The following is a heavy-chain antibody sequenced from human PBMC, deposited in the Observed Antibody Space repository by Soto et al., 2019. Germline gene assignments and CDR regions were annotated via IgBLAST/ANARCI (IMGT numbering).Heavy chain of an antibody. CDR3: ARTGLLGIAVAGTRGFDY. CDR2: INPSGGST. D-gene: IGHD6-19*01. V-gene: IGHV1-46*03. J-gene: IGHJ4*02. Sequence: ASVKVFCKASGYTFTSYYMHWVRQAPGQGLEWMGIINPSGGSTSYAQKFQGRVTMTRDTSTSTVYMELSSLRSEDTAVYYCARTGLLGIAVAGTRGFDYWGQGTLVTVSS. CDR1: GYTFTSYY.